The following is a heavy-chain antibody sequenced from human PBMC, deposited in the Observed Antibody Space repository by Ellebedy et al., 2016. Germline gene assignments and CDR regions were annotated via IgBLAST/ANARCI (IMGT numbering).Heavy chain of an antibody. CDR2: INPSDGTT. CDR1: GYTFTTYY. CDR3: ARVFYYGSESQGGNYYYYMDV. V-gene: IGHV1-46*01. D-gene: IGHD3-10*01. Sequence: ASVKVSCKASGYTFTTYYIHWVRQAPGQGLEWMGIINPSDGTTTYPQKFLGRVTMTRDTSTSTVYMELRSLRSDDTAVYYCARVFYYGSESQGGNYYYYMDVWGKGTTVTVSS. J-gene: IGHJ6*03.